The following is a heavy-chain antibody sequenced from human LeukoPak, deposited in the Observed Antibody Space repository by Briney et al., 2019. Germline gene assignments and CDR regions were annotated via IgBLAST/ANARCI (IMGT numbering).Heavy chain of an antibody. CDR2: ISGSGGST. V-gene: IGHV3-23*01. J-gene: IGHJ3*02. CDR1: GFTFSSYA. D-gene: IGHD6-13*01. Sequence: GGSLRLSCAASGFTFSSYAMTWVRQAPGKGLEWVSGISGSGGSTYYAGSVKGRFTISRDNSKNTLYLQMNSLRAEDTAVYYCAKVWSSSWYFDAFDMWGQGTMVTVSS. CDR3: AKVWSSSWYFDAFDM.